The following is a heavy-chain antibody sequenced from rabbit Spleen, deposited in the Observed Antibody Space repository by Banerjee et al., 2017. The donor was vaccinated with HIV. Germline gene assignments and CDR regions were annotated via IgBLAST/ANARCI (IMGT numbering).Heavy chain of an antibody. D-gene: IGHD1-1*01. CDR3: ARDTSSSFSSYGMDL. CDR1: GFSFSGSSY. J-gene: IGHJ6*01. CDR2: IDSGSSGFT. Sequence: QQLEESGGGLVKPGASLTLTCKASGFSFSGSSYMCWVRQAPGKGLEWIACIDSGSSGFTYFASWAKGRFTISKTSSTTVTLHMTSLTAADTATYFCARDTSSSFSSYGMDLWGQGTLVTVS. V-gene: IGHV1S40*01.